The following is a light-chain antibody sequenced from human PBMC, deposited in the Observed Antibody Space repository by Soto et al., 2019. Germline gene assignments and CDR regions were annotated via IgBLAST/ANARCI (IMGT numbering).Light chain of an antibody. V-gene: IGLV1-44*01. J-gene: IGLJ1*01. Sequence: QSVLTQPPSASGTPGQRVTISCSGSSSNIGNKTVNWYQQLPGTVPKLLIYNSYQRPSGVPDRFSGSKSGTSASLAISGLQSEDEADYYCAAWDASLNGYVFGAGTKLTVL. CDR1: SSNIGNKT. CDR2: NSY. CDR3: AAWDASLNGYV.